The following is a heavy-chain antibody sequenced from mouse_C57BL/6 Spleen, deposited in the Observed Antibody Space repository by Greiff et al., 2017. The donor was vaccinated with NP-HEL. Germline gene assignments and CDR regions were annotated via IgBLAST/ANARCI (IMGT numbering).Heavy chain of an antibody. Sequence: EVKLMESEGGLVQPGSSMKLSCTASGFTFSDYYMAWVRQVPEKGLEWVANINYDGSSTYYLDSLKSRFIISRDNAKNILYLQMSSLKSEDTATYYCARGGHYSNYDWYFDVWGTGTTVTVSS. CDR1: GFTFSDYY. CDR3: ARGGHYSNYDWYFDV. J-gene: IGHJ1*03. D-gene: IGHD2-5*01. V-gene: IGHV5-16*01. CDR2: INYDGSST.